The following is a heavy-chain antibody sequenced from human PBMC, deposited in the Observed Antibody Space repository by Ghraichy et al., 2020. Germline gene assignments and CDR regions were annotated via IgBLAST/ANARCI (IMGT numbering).Heavy chain of an antibody. D-gene: IGHD5-12*01. CDR1: GGSISSYY. V-gene: IGHV4-59*01. CDR2: IYYSGST. Sequence: ESLNISCTVSGGSISSYYWSWIRQPPGKGLEWIGYIYYSGSTNYNPSLKSRVTISVDTSKNQFSLKLSSVTAAHTAVYYCARGGGGGYVLDYWGQGTLVTVSS. CDR3: ARGGGGGYVLDY. J-gene: IGHJ4*02.